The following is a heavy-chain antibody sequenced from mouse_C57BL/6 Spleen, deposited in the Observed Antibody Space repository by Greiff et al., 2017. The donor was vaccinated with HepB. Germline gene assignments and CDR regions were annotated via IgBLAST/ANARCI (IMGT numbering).Heavy chain of an antibody. D-gene: IGHD2-5*01. CDR1: GYSFTDYN. J-gene: IGHJ3*01. CDR3: AREGSYYSNYGGFAY. CDR2: INPNYGTT. Sequence: EVQLQQSGPELVKPGASVKISCKASGYSFTDYNMNWVKQSNGKSLEWIGVINPNYGTTSYNQKFKGKATLTVDQSSSTAYMQLNRMTSEDSAVYYGAREGSYYSNYGGFAYWGQGTLVTVAA. V-gene: IGHV1-39*01.